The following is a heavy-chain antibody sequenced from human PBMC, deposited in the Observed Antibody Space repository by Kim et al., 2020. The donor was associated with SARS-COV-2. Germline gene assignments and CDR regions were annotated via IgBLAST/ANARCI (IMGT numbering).Heavy chain of an antibody. D-gene: IGHD1-26*01. Sequence: SETLSLTCTVSGGSISSYYWSWIRQPPGKGLEWIGYIYYSGSTNYNPSLKSRVTISVDTSKNQFSLKLSSVTAADTAVYYCARGEDWFDPWGQGTLVTVSS. CDR2: IYYSGST. CDR3: ARGEDWFDP. J-gene: IGHJ5*02. CDR1: GGSISSYY. V-gene: IGHV4-59*01.